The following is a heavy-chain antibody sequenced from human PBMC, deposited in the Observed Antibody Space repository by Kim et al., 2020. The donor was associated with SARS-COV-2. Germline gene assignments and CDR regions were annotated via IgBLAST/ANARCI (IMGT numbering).Heavy chain of an antibody. CDR2: INHSGST. V-gene: IGHV4-34*01. J-gene: IGHJ6*01. Sequence: SETLSLTCAVYGGSFSGYYWSWIRQPPGKGLEWIGEINHSGSTNYNPSLKSRVTIFVDTTKNQFSLQLSSVPAADTAASYCSTRVLRYFDWLSQYYFCM. CDR3: STRVLRYFDWLSQYYFCM. CDR1: GGSFSGYY. D-gene: IGHD3-9*01.